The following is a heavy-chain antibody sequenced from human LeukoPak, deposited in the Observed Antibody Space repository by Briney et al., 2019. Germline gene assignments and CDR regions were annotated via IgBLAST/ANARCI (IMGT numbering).Heavy chain of an antibody. V-gene: IGHV3-7*03. D-gene: IGHD6-6*01. Sequence: GGSLRLSCTASGFIFSGSWMAWIRQAPGKGLEWVASINSDGSEGYYADVVKGRFTISRDNAKNSLYLQINSLRAEDTAVYYCARSSYSSSSSVWGQGTMVTVSS. J-gene: IGHJ3*01. CDR3: ARSSYSSSSSV. CDR2: INSDGSEG. CDR1: GFIFSGSW.